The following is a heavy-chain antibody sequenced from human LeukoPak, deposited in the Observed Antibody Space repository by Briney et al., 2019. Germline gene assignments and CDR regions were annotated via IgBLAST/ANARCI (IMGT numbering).Heavy chain of an antibody. CDR2: IYPGDSDT. Sequence: GESLRISCQGSGYSFTSYWIGWVRQMPGKGLEWMGIIYPGDSDTRYSPSFQGQVTISADKSISTAYLLWSSLKASDTAMYYCARATVTGLADYWGQGTLVTVSS. CDR3: ARATVTGLADY. J-gene: IGHJ4*02. CDR1: GYSFTSYW. V-gene: IGHV5-51*01. D-gene: IGHD4-17*01.